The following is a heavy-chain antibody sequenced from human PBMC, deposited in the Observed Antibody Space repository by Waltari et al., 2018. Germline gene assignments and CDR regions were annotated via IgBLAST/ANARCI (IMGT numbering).Heavy chain of an antibody. CDR3: ARTYYDSSGYYYVGYYYYYMDV. CDR1: GGSISSYY. V-gene: IGHV4-59*01. Sequence: QVQLQESGPGLVKPSETLSLTCTGSGGSISSYYWSWIRQPPGKGLEGIGYIYYSGSTNYNPSLKSRVTISVDTSKNQFSLKLSSVTAADTAVYYCARTYYDSSGYYYVGYYYYYMDVWGKGTTVTVSS. D-gene: IGHD3-22*01. J-gene: IGHJ6*03. CDR2: IYYSGST.